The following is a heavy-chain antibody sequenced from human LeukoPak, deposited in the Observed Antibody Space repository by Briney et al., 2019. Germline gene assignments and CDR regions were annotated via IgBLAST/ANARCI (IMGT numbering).Heavy chain of an antibody. CDR3: ARSRGIRLGELSLDY. V-gene: IGHV3-13*05. CDR2: IGTAGDP. J-gene: IGHJ4*02. D-gene: IGHD3-16*02. Sequence: GRSLRLSCAASGFTFSSYDMHWVRQAAGKGLEWVSAIGTAGDPYYPGSVKGRFTISRENAKNSLYLQMNSLRAGDTAVYYCARSRGIRLGELSLDYWGQGTLVTVSS. CDR1: GFTFSSYD.